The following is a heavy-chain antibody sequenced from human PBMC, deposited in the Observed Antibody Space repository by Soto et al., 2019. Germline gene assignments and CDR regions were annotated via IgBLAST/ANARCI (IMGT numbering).Heavy chain of an antibody. CDR2: ISSKGRTI. Sequence: PGGSLRLSCGASGFTFSNYYMSWIRQAPGKGLEWVSYISSKGRTIYYADSVKGRFNVSRDNAQNSLSLKLNSLRVEDTAVYYCARSYSSGWEFDCWGKGNKVTVSS. V-gene: IGHV3-11*01. J-gene: IGHJ4*02. CDR3: ARSYSSGWEFDC. D-gene: IGHD6-19*01. CDR1: GFTFSNYY.